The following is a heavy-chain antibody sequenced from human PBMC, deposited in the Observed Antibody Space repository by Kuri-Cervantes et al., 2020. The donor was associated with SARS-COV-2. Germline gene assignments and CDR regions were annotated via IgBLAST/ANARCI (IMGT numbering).Heavy chain of an antibody. J-gene: IGHJ5*02. Sequence: GESLKISCASSGFTFRSYSMKRVRQAPGKGLEGVSYISSSSSYKYYADSVKGRFTISRDNAKNSLYLQMNSLRAGDTAVYYCARNPRAYGGFDPWGQGTLVTVSS. D-gene: IGHD3-10*01. CDR1: GFTFRSYS. CDR3: ARNPRAYGGFDP. V-gene: IGHV3-21*01. CDR2: ISSSSSYK.